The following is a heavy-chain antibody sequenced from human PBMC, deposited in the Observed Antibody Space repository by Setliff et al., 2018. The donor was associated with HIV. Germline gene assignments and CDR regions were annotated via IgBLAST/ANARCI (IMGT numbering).Heavy chain of an antibody. CDR3: ARGGASSLPLDY. D-gene: IGHD6-13*01. Sequence: PGGSLRLSCATSGFSFGNLAMSWVRQVPGKGLEWVSSISPRGVNSYYADSVKGRFIISRDNSKNTLYLQMSNLRDEDTAIYYCARGGASSLPLDYWGHGTLVTVSS. CDR2: ISPRGVNS. V-gene: IGHV3-23*01. J-gene: IGHJ4*01. CDR1: GFSFGNLA.